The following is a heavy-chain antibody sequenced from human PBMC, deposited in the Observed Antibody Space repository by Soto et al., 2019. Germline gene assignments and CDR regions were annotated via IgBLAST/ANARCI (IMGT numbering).Heavy chain of an antibody. J-gene: IGHJ5*02. D-gene: IGHD3-22*01. CDR1: GFTFSSYG. V-gene: IGHV3-33*01. CDR2: IWYDGSNK. Sequence: PGGSLRLSCAASGFTFSSYGMHWVRQAPGKGLEWVAVIWYDGSNKYYADSVKGRFTISRDNSKNTLYLQMNSLRAEDTAVYYCARAQTYYYDSSGYSWFDPWGQGT. CDR3: ARAQTYYYDSSGYSWFDP.